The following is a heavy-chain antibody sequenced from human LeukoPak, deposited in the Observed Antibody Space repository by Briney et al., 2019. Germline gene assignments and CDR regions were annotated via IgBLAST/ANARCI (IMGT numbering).Heavy chain of an antibody. J-gene: IGHJ4*02. CDR2: ISSSSSYI. CDR1: GFTFSSYS. CDR3: ARDLRYYDSRGHLADY. V-gene: IGHV3-21*01. Sequence: PGGSLRLSCAASGFTFSSYSMNWVRQAPGKGLEWVSSISSSSSYIYYADSVKGRFTISRDNAKNSLYLQMNSLRAEDTAVYYCARDLRYYDSRGHLADYWGQGTLVTVSS. D-gene: IGHD3-22*01.